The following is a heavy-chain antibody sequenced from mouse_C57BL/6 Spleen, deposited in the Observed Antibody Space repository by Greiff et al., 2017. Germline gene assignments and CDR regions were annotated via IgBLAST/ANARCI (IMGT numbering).Heavy chain of an antibody. Sequence: VQGVESGAELVRPGASVKLSCKASGYTFTDYYINWVKQRPGQGLEWIARIYPGSGNTYYNEKFKGKATLTAEKSSSTAYMQLSSLTSEDSAVYFCARDTWYFDVWGTGTTVTVSS. CDR2: IYPGSGNT. CDR3: ARDTWYFDV. J-gene: IGHJ1*03. CDR1: GYTFTDYY. V-gene: IGHV1-76*01.